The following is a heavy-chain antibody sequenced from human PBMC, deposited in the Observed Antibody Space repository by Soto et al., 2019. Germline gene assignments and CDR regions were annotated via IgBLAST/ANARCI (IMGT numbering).Heavy chain of an antibody. CDR1: GGAISDYY. D-gene: IGHD3-3*02. Sequence: SETLSLTCTVSGGAISDYYWTWVRQSPGEGLERIGRVYNSGSTNYNPSLKSRVTISLDTSMNYFSLKLRSVTAADTAVYYCARGQHFFDGFDPWGQGALVTVSS. J-gene: IGHJ5*02. CDR2: VYNSGST. CDR3: ARGQHFFDGFDP. V-gene: IGHV4-4*07.